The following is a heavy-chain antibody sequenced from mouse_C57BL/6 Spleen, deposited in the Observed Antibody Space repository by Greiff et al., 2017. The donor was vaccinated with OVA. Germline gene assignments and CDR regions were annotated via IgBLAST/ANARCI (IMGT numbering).Heavy chain of an antibody. CDR2: IRNKANGYTT. V-gene: IGHV7-3*01. CDR3: ARDDLNYAMDY. J-gene: IGHJ4*01. Sequence: EVMLVESGGGLVQPGGSLSLSCAASGFTFTDYYMSWVRQPPGKALEWLGFIRNKANGYTTEYSASVKGRFTISRDNSQSILYLQMNALRAEDSATYYCARDDLNYAMDYWGQGTSVTVSS. CDR1: GFTFTDYY.